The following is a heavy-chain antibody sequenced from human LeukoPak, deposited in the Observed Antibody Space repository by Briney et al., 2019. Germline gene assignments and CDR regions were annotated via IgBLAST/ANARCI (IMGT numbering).Heavy chain of an antibody. CDR1: GFTFSSYA. V-gene: IGHV3-23*01. CDR2: ISGSGGRI. J-gene: IGHJ4*02. CDR3: ARVGRSGGYQFHS. D-gene: IGHD1-26*01. Sequence: GGSLRLSCAASGFTFSSYAMSWVRQAPGKGLEWVSAISGSGGRIYYGASVKGRFTISRDNSKNTLNLQMNSLKTEDTAVYYCARVGRSGGYQFHSCGQGTLVTVSS.